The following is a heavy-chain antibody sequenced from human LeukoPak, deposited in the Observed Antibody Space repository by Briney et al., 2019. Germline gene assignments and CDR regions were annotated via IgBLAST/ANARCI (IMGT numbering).Heavy chain of an antibody. D-gene: IGHD5-24*01. J-gene: IGHJ4*02. Sequence: GASVKVSCKASGYTFTGYYMHWVRQAPGQGLEWMGRINPNSGGTNYAQKFQGRVTMTRDTSISTVYMELSRLRSDDTAVYYCARDLPYRDGYKLFDYWGQGTLVTVSS. CDR3: ARDLPYRDGYKLFDY. CDR2: INPNSGGT. CDR1: GYTFTGYY. V-gene: IGHV1-2*06.